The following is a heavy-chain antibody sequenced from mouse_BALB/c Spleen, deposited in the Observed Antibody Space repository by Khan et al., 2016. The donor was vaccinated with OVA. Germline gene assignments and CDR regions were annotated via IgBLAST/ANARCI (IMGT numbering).Heavy chain of an antibody. CDR3: ARTARIKKY. J-gene: IGHJ2*01. CDR2: ISYSGST. D-gene: IGHD1-2*01. Sequence: EVQLVESGPGLVKPSQSLSLTCTVTGYSITSGYGWNWIRQFPGNKLEWMGYISYSGSTNYNPSLKSRISITRDTSKNQFFLQLNSVTTEDTATYYCARTARIKKYWGQGTTLTVSS. CDR1: GYSITSGYG. V-gene: IGHV3-2*02.